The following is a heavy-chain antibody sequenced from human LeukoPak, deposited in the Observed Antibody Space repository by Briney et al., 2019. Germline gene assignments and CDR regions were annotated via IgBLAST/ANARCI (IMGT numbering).Heavy chain of an antibody. CDR1: GFTFSSYS. J-gene: IGHJ4*02. Sequence: PGGSLRLSCAASGFTFSSYSMNWVRQAPGKGLEWVSSISSSSSYIYYADSVKGRFTISRDNSKNTLYLQMNSLRAEDTAVYYCANTLRFLEWAANYWGQGTLVTVSS. CDR3: ANTLRFLEWAANY. CDR2: ISSSSSYI. D-gene: IGHD3-3*01. V-gene: IGHV3-21*04.